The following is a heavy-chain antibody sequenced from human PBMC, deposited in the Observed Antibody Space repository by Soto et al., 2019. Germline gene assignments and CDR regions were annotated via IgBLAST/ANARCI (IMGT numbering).Heavy chain of an antibody. V-gene: IGHV3-30*18. J-gene: IGHJ4*02. CDR2: ISYDGSNK. CDR3: AKDTYYHDSSGYYVFDY. Sequence: QVQLVESGGGVVQPGRSLRLSCADSGFTFTDYGMHWVRQAPGMGLEWVAVISYDGSNKNYADSVKGRFTISRDNSKNTLYLQMNSLRAEDTAVYYCAKDTYYHDSSGYYVFDYWGQGTLVTVSS. CDR1: GFTFTDYG. D-gene: IGHD3-22*01.